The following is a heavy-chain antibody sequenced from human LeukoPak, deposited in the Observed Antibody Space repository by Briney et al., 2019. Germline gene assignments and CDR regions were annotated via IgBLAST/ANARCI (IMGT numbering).Heavy chain of an antibody. CDR3: ARDRPGTLTGYYDY. V-gene: IGHV4-34*01. CDR1: GGSFSGYY. Sequence: PSETLSLTCAVYGGSFSGYYWSWIRQPPGKGLEWIGEINHSGSTNYNPSLKSRVTISVDTSKNQFSLKLSSVTAADTAVYYCARDRPGTLTGYYDYWGQGTLVTVSS. CDR2: INHSGST. J-gene: IGHJ4*02. D-gene: IGHD3-9*01.